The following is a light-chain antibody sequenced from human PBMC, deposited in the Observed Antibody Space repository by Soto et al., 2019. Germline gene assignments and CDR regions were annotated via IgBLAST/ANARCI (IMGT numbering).Light chain of an antibody. CDR3: QQDYSWPLA. CDR2: DAS. J-gene: IGKJ1*01. V-gene: IGKV3-15*01. CDR1: QSVSSN. Sequence: EIVMTQSPATLSVSPGERATLSCRASQSVSSNLAWYQQKPGQAPSLLIYDASTRATGIPARFSGSGSGTEFTITISSVKSEDFAVYYCQQDYSWPLAFGQGTKVEI.